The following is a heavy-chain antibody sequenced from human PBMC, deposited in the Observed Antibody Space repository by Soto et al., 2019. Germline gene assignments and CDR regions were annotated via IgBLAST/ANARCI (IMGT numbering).Heavy chain of an antibody. CDR1: GGSISSGGYS. D-gene: IGHD1-1*01. CDR2: IYHSGST. CDR3: ARLYNWNDAYVDY. J-gene: IGHJ4*02. V-gene: IGHV4-30-2*01. Sequence: QLQLQESGSGLVKPSQTLSLTCAVSGGSISSGGYSWSWIRQPPGKGLEWIGYIYHSGSTYYNPSLKSRGTISVDRSKNQFSLKLSSVTAADTAVYYCARLYNWNDAYVDYWGQGTLVTVSS.